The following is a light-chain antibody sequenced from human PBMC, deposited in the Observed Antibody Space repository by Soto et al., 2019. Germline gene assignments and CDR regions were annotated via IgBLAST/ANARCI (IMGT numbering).Light chain of an antibody. V-gene: IGKV1-9*01. CDR2: AAS. Sequence: DIQLTQCPSFLSASEGDSVTLACRASQGISSYLAWYQQKPGKAPKLLMYAASTLQREGPSMFSGSGSGTEFTLAISSLQPEDFATYSCQQFNEDPITFGQGTRLEIK. CDR1: QGISSY. J-gene: IGKJ5*01. CDR3: QQFNEDPIT.